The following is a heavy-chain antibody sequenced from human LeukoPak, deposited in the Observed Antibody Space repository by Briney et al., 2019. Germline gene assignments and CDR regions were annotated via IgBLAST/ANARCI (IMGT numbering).Heavy chain of an antibody. J-gene: IGHJ4*02. CDR3: ARLGYCSGGSCNRGVYFDY. CDR2: ISGSGGST. Sequence: PGGSLRLSCVVSGFTFSSYGMSWVRQAPGKGLEWVSAISGSGGSTYYADSVKGRFTISRDNSKNTLYLQMNSLRAEDTAVYYCARLGYCSGGSCNRGVYFDYWGQGTLVTVSS. CDR1: GFTFSSYG. V-gene: IGHV3-23*01. D-gene: IGHD2-15*01.